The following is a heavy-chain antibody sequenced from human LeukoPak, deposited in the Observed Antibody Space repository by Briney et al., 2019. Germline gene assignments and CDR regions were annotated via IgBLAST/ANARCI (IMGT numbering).Heavy chain of an antibody. Sequence: GGSLRLSCAASGFTFSRYDMNWVRQAPGKGLEWVSYISSSGNTIYYADSVKGRFTISRDNAKNSLYLQMNSLRAEDTAVYYCARIMKIAAAAFDCWGQGTLVTVSS. V-gene: IGHV3-48*03. CDR1: GFTFSRYD. CDR3: ARIMKIAAAAFDC. CDR2: ISSSGNTI. J-gene: IGHJ4*02. D-gene: IGHD6-13*01.